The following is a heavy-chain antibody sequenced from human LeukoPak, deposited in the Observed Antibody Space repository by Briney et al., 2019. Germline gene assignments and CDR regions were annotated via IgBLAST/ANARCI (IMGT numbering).Heavy chain of an antibody. J-gene: IGHJ4*02. CDR2: TSSAGTT. CDR1: GFTVSSSY. V-gene: IGHV3-66*02. Sequence: GGSLRLSCAASGFTVSSSYMSWVRQAPGKGLEWVSITSSAGTTYYADSVKGRFTISRDNSKNTLYLQMNSLRPEDTAVYYCARDRLNYGSGTSYFDYWAREPWSPSPQ. D-gene: IGHD3-10*01. CDR3: ARDRLNYGSGTSYFDY.